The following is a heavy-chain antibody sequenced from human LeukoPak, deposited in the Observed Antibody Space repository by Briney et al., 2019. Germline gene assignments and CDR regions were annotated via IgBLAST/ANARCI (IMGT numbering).Heavy chain of an antibody. CDR3: ARDLGRIRGVRSSGYFDY. D-gene: IGHD3-10*01. V-gene: IGHV3-66*01. CDR1: GFTVSSNY. CDR2: IYSGGST. Sequence: GGSLRLSCAASGFTVSSNYMSWVRQAPGKGLEWVSVIYSGGSTYYADSVKGRFTISRDNSKNTLYLQMNGLRAEDTAVYYCARDLGRIRGVRSSGYFDYWGQGTLVTVSS. J-gene: IGHJ4*02.